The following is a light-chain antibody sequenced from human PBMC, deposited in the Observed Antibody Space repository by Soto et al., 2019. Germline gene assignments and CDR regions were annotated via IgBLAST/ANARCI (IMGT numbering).Light chain of an antibody. V-gene: IGKV1-39*01. CDR3: QQGYRIPLT. CDR1: QSIGIY. J-gene: IGKJ4*01. Sequence: DIQLTQSPSSLSASVGDRVTITCRASQSIGIYLNWYQQKPGKAPKFLISSASSLQGGVPSRFRGSGTGADFTLTRNSRQPEDFATYYCQQGYRIPLTCGGGTKVEIK. CDR2: SAS.